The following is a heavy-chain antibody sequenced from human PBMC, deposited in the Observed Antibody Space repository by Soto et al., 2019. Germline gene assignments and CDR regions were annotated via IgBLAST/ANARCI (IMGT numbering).Heavy chain of an antibody. V-gene: IGHV4-59*01. J-gene: IGHJ4*02. Sequence: SETLSLTCTVSGGSISSYYWSWIRQPPGKGLEWIGYIYYSGSTNYNPSLKSRVTISVDTSKNQFSLKLSSVTAADTAVYYCATADGFGVVTPFFEYWGQGILVTVSS. CDR1: GGSISSYY. CDR3: ATADGFGVVTPFFEY. D-gene: IGHD3-3*01. CDR2: IYYSGST.